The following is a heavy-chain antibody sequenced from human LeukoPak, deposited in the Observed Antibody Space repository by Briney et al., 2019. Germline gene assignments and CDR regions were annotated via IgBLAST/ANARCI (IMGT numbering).Heavy chain of an antibody. J-gene: IGHJ3*02. CDR3: ARFSSYGGGDGYSEI. Sequence: SETLSLTCTVSGGSISSGSYYWSWIPQPAGKGLEWIGRIYTSGSTNYNPSLKSRVTISVDTSKNQFSLKLSSVTAADTAVYYCARFSSYGGGDGYSEIWGQGTVVSVSS. V-gene: IGHV4-61*02. D-gene: IGHD2-21*02. CDR2: IYTSGST. CDR1: GGSISSGSYY.